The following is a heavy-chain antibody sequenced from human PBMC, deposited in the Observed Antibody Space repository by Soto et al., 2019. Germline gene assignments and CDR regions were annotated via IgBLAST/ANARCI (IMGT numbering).Heavy chain of an antibody. CDR1: GFTFSSYW. D-gene: IGHD6-6*01. J-gene: IGHJ5*02. V-gene: IGHV3-7*03. CDR3: ARQSAIRARFAP. CDR2: INQAGSEK. Sequence: VQLVESGGGLVQPGGSLRLSCAASGFTFSSYWMSWVRQAPGKGLEWVANINQAGSEKNYVDSVKGRFTISRDNAKNSVSLQMNSLRAEDTAVYYCARQSAIRARFAPWGQGILVTVSS.